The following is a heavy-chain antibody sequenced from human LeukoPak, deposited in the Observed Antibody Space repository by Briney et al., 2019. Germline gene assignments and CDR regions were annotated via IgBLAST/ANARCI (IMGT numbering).Heavy chain of an antibody. V-gene: IGHV3-33*01. CDR1: GFTFSSYG. D-gene: IGHD6-13*01. J-gene: IGHJ5*02. CDR3: ARDGGRIARRVHWFDP. CDR2: IWYDGSNK. Sequence: QPGGSLRLSCAASGFTFSSYGMHRVRQAPGKGLEWVAVIWYDGSNKYYADSVKGRFTISRDNSKNTLYLQMNSLRAEDTAVYYCARDGGRIARRVHWFDPWGQGTLVTVSS.